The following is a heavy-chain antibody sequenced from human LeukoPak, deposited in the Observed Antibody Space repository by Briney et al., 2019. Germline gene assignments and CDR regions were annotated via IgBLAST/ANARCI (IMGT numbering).Heavy chain of an antibody. CDR3: ARGGSIVGRGWDN. Sequence: PGGSLRLSCAASGFTFSSYDMYWVRQAPGKGLEWVAAISYDGRNKYYADSVKGRFTISRDNSKNTLYLQMNSLRAEDTALHYCARGGSIVGRGWDNWGQGTLVTVSS. CDR2: ISYDGRNK. CDR1: GFTFSSYD. D-gene: IGHD3-10*01. V-gene: IGHV3-30*04. J-gene: IGHJ4*02.